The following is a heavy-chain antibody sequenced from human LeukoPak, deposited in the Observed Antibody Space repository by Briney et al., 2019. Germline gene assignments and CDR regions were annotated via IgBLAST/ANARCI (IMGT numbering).Heavy chain of an antibody. CDR1: GFPFSDNY. V-gene: IGHV3-11*01. CDR2: ISSSGRTV. Sequence: GGSLRLSCAASGFPFSDNYMTWIRQAPGKGLEWVSYISSSGRTVYYADSVKGRFTISRDNAKNSLYLQMNSLRVEDTAVYYCARGHWYPDLWGRGTLVTVSS. CDR3: ARGHWYPDL. J-gene: IGHJ2*01.